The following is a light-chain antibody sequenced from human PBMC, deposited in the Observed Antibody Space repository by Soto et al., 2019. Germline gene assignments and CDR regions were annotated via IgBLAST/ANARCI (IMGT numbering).Light chain of an antibody. CDR1: QSISSW. V-gene: IGKV1-5*01. CDR3: KQYNSNLCT. J-gene: IGKJ1*01. Sequence: DIQMTQSPSTLSASVGDRVTITCRASQSISSWLAWYQQKPGKAPKLLIYDASSLESGVPSRFSGSGSGTEFTLTISSLQPDDFATYSSKQYNSNLCTFGQLTILDIK. CDR2: DAS.